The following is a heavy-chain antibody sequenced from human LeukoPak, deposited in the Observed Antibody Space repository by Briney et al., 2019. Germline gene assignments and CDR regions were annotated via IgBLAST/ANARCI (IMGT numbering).Heavy chain of an antibody. Sequence: GGSLRLSCGASGFMFADHGMTWVGQVPGKGLEWVSGRKGGSTGYVDSVKGRFTISRDNAKNVLFLQMNHLRAEDTAFYYCARGKWELREWGQGTLVIVSS. CDR1: GFMFADHG. CDR3: ARGKWELRE. V-gene: IGHV3-20*04. CDR2: RKGGST. D-gene: IGHD1-26*01. J-gene: IGHJ4*02.